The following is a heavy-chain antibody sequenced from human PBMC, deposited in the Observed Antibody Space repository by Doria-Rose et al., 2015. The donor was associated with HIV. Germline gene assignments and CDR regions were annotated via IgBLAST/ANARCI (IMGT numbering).Heavy chain of an antibody. Sequence: QITLKESGPVLVKPTETLTLTCTVSGVSLSSPGMGVSWIRQPPGKALEWLANIFSDDERSYKASLKSRLTISRSTSISQVVLTMTDMDTVDTATYYCARIKSSRWYHKYYLGFWGQGTLVIVSA. D-gene: IGHD6-13*01. J-gene: IGHJ4*02. CDR3: ARIKSSRWYHKYYLGF. V-gene: IGHV2-26*01. CDR1: GVSLSSPGMG. CDR2: IFSDDER.